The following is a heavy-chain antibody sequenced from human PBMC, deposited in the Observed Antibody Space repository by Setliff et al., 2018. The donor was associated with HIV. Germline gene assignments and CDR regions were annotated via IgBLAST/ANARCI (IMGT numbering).Heavy chain of an antibody. CDR3: ARHAVPHYYDSSGPS. CDR2: IYPSGTI. Sequence: SETLSLTCTVSAASIRNSYWTWIRQPAGKGLEWIGRIYPSGTINYNPSLKSRVTMSVDTSKNQFSLRLTSVSAADTAVYYCARHAVPHYYDSSGPSWGPGTLVTVSS. V-gene: IGHV4-4*07. J-gene: IGHJ5*02. D-gene: IGHD3-22*01. CDR1: AASIRNSY.